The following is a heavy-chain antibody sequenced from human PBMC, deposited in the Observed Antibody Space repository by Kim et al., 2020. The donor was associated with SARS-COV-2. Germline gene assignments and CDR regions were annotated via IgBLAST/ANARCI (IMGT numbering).Heavy chain of an antibody. J-gene: IGHJ2*01. Sequence: ASVKVSCKASGYTFTDYFIHWVRQAPGQGLEWMGWINPNSGNTNYAQKFQGRVTMTRDTSISTAYMELSRLRSDGTAVYYCARDPSVALSYWYFDLWGRGTLVTVSS. CDR1: GYTFTDYF. CDR3: ARDPSVALSYWYFDL. CDR2: INPNSGNT. V-gene: IGHV1-2*02. D-gene: IGHD6-19*01.